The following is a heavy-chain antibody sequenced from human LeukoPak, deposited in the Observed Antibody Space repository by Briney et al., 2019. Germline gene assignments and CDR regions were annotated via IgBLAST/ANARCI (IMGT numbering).Heavy chain of an antibody. Sequence: GESLKISCKGSGYSFTSYWNSWVRQMPGKGLEWMGRIDPSDSYTNYSPSFQGHVTISADKSISTAYLQWSSLKASDTAMYYCARHYHKVAGEFDYWGQGTLVTVSS. CDR1: GYSFTSYW. V-gene: IGHV5-10-1*01. J-gene: IGHJ4*02. CDR3: ARHYHKVAGEFDY. D-gene: IGHD6-19*01. CDR2: IDPSDSYT.